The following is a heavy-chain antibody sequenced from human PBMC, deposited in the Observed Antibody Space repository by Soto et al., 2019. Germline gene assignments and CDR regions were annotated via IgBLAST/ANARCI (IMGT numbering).Heavy chain of an antibody. CDR2: INAGNGNT. Sequence: ASLKVSCKASGYTFTSYAMQWVRQAPVQRLEWMGWINAGNGNTKYSQKFQGRVTITRDTSASTAYMELSSLRSQDPAVYYCARDSGAVLYCSSTSCYSPSFQPWGQGTLVNVS. D-gene: IGHD2-2*01. CDR3: ARDSGAVLYCSSTSCYSPSFQP. J-gene: IGHJ5*02. CDR1: GYTFTSYA. V-gene: IGHV1-3*01.